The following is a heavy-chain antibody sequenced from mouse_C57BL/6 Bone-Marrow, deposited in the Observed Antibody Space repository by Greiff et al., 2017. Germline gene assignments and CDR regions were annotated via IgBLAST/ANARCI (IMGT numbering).Heavy chain of an antibody. Sequence: EVKLVESGGGLVKPGGSLKLSCAASGFTFSSYAMSWVRQTPEKRLEWVATISDGGSYTYYPDNVKGRFTISRDNAKNNLYLQMSHLKSEDTAMYYCASGSSLYWYFDVWGTGTTVTVSS. V-gene: IGHV5-4*03. CDR2: ISDGGSYT. D-gene: IGHD1-1*01. CDR3: ASGSSLYWYFDV. CDR1: GFTFSSYA. J-gene: IGHJ1*03.